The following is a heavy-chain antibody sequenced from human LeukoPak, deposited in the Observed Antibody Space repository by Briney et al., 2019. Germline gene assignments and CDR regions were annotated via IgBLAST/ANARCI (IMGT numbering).Heavy chain of an antibody. CDR1: GYSISSGYY. V-gene: IGHV4-38-2*02. J-gene: IGHJ5*02. D-gene: IGHD6-19*01. CDR3: ARARIAVAGTARWSLFDP. CDR2: IYHSGST. Sequence: SETLSLTCTVSGYSISSGYYWGWIRQPPGKGLEWIGSIYHSGSTYYNPSLKSRVTISVDTSKNQFSLKLSSVTAADTAVYYCARARIAVAGTARWSLFDPWGQGTLVTVSS.